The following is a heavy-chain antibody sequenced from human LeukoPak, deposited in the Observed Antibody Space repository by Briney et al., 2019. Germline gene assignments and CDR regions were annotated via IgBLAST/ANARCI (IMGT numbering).Heavy chain of an antibody. Sequence: TTSETLSLTCTVSGGTISNSDYYWGWIRQPPGKGLEWIGSIYYSGSTHFNPSLKSRVTISVVTSKNQFSLKLSSVTAADTAVYYCTRGGNSGWYNRHFDYWGQGTLVTVSS. D-gene: IGHD6-19*01. CDR1: GGTISNSDYY. J-gene: IGHJ4*02. CDR2: IYYSGST. CDR3: TRGGNSGWYNRHFDY. V-gene: IGHV4-39*07.